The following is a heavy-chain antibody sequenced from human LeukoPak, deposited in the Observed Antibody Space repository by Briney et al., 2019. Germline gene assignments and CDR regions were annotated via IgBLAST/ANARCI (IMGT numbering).Heavy chain of an antibody. CDR2: ISSSSNTI. Sequence: GGSLRLSCAASGFTFSDYYMSWIRQAPGKGLEWVSYISSSSNTIYYADSVKGQFTISRDNAKNSLYLQMNSLRAEDTAVYYCARDYSSSSYNWFDPWGQGTLVTVSS. J-gene: IGHJ5*02. CDR1: GFTFSDYY. D-gene: IGHD6-13*01. CDR3: ARDYSSSSYNWFDP. V-gene: IGHV3-11*01.